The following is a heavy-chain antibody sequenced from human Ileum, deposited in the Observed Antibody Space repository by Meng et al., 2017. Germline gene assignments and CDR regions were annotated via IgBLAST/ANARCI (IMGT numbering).Heavy chain of an antibody. V-gene: IGHV2-5*02. Sequence: ITLKESGPTLVEPTETLTLTCTFPGFSLNTVGVGVGWIRQPPGKALEWLALIYWDDEYRYSPSLRSRLTITKDTSRNQVVLRMTNVAPVDAGTYYCVHRLVAAQHWFDPWGQGTLVTVSS. D-gene: IGHD6-6*01. J-gene: IGHJ5*02. CDR2: IYWDDEY. CDR3: VHRLVAAQHWFDP. CDR1: GFSLNTVGVG.